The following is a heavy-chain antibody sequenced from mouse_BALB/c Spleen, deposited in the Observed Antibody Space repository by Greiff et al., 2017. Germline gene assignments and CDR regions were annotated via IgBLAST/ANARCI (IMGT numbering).Heavy chain of an antibody. J-gene: IGHJ2*01. V-gene: IGHV5-17*02. CDR1: GFTFSSFG. CDR2: ISSGSSTI. CDR3: ARGYFDY. Sequence: EVKLVESGGGLVQPGGSRKLSCAASGFTFSSFGMHWVRQAPEKGLEWVAYISSGSSTIYYADTVKGRFTISRDNPKNTLFLQMTSLRSEDTAMYYCARGYFDYWGQGTTLTVSS.